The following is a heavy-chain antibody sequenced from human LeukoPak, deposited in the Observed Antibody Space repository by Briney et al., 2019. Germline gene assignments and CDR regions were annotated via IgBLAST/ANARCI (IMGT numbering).Heavy chain of an antibody. Sequence: GGSLRLSCAASGFAFSTYGMSWVRQAPGKGLEWVSGISGSGGSKYYADSVKGRFTISRDNSKNKLYLQMNSLRAEDTAIYYCAKDWDWELLIFDYWGQGTLVTVSS. J-gene: IGHJ4*02. CDR2: ISGSGGSK. D-gene: IGHD1-26*01. CDR3: AKDWDWELLIFDY. V-gene: IGHV3-23*01. CDR1: GFAFSTYG.